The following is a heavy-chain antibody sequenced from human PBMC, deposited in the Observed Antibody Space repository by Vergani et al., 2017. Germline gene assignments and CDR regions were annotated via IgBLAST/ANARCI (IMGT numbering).Heavy chain of an antibody. Sequence: QVQLQESGPGLVKPSQTLSLTCTVSGDSLSSSDHYWSWIRQRSDKGLEWVGHIFRSGTTYYNPSLKSLLIMSVDTSKNQFSLKLTAVTAADTAMYYCARENVVIARIFDFWGQGTLVTVSS. CDR2: IFRSGTT. V-gene: IGHV4-31*01. J-gene: IGHJ4*02. D-gene: IGHD2-21*01. CDR3: ARENVVIARIFDF. CDR1: GDSLSSSDHY.